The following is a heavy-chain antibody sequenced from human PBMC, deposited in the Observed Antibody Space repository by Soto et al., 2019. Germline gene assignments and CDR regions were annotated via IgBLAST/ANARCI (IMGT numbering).Heavy chain of an antibody. CDR1: GGSISSGAHY. CDR3: ATWGRGVLTQNWFDP. Sequence: SETLSLTCTASGGSISSGAHYWNWIRQHPGKGLEWLGYIYYSGSTYYNPSLKSRVTMSVDTSKNQFSLKLSSVTAADTGVYYCATWGRGVLTQNWFDPWGQGTMVTVSS. J-gene: IGHJ5*02. CDR2: IYYSGST. D-gene: IGHD3-10*01. V-gene: IGHV4-31*03.